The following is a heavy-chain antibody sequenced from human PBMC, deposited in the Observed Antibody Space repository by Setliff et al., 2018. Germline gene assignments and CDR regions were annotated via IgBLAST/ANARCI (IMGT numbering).Heavy chain of an antibody. CDR3: ARDTPHDPVSSNWYRNWFDP. V-gene: IGHV4-59*12. Sequence: PSETLSLTCTVSGGSISTYYWSWIRQPPGKGLEWIGYIYYSGRTNYNPSLRSRVTISVDTSKNQFSLKVSSVTAADTAVYYCARDTPHDPVSSNWYRNWFDPWGQGILVTVSS. CDR2: IYYSGRT. CDR1: GGSISTYY. D-gene: IGHD6-13*01. J-gene: IGHJ5*02.